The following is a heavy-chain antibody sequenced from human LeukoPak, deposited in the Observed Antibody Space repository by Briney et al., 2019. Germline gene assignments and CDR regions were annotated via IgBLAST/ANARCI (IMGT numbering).Heavy chain of an antibody. Sequence: SETLSLTCTVSGGSISSYYWSWIRQPPGKGLEWIGYIYTSGSTNYNPSLKSRVTISVDTSKNQFSLKLSSVTAADTAVYYCARLSAIFGVAILDYWGQGPLVTVSS. V-gene: IGHV4-4*09. D-gene: IGHD3-3*01. CDR1: GGSISSYY. CDR3: ARLSAIFGVAILDY. CDR2: IYTSGST. J-gene: IGHJ4*02.